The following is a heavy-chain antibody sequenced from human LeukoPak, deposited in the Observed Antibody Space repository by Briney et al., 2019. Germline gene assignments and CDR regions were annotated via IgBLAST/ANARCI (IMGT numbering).Heavy chain of an antibody. D-gene: IGHD3-3*01. CDR2: INHSGST. J-gene: IGHJ5*02. CDR3: ARGGLNSDFWSRNWFDP. Sequence: KSSETLSLTCAVYGGSLSGYYWRWIRQPPGKGLEGIGEINHSGSTNYNPSLKSRVTISVDTSKKQFSLKLSAVTAADTAVYYCARGGLNSDFWSRNWFDPWGQGTLVTVSS. CDR1: GGSLSGYY. V-gene: IGHV4-34*01.